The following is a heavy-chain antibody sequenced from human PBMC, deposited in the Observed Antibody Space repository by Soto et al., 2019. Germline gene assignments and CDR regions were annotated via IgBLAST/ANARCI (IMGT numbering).Heavy chain of an antibody. D-gene: IGHD6-13*01. CDR1: GGTFSSYA. V-gene: IGHV1-69*06. Sequence: AASVKVSCKASGGTFSSYAISWVRQAPGQGLEWMGGIIPIFGTANYAQKFQGRATITADKSTSTAYMELSSLRSEDTAVYYCASAIAAAGNRWGQGTLVTVSS. J-gene: IGHJ4*02. CDR2: IIPIFGTA. CDR3: ASAIAAAGNR.